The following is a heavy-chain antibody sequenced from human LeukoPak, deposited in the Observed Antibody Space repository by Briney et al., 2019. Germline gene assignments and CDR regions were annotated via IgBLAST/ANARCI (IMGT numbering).Heavy chain of an antibody. V-gene: IGHV3-21*01. D-gene: IGHD3-16*01. CDR1: GFTFSTYS. CDR2: ISSSSSYI. CDR3: ARERRDRYDYDANVFDY. J-gene: IGHJ4*02. Sequence: GGSLTLSCAASGFTFSTYSMKWARQAPGKRLEWVSSISSSSSYIYYADSVKGRFTVSRDNAKNSLYLQMNSLRAEDTAVYYCARERRDRYDYDANVFDYWGQGTLVTVSS.